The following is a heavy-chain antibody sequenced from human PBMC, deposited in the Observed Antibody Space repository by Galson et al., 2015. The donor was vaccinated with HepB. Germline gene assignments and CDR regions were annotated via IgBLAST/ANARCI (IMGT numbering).Heavy chain of an antibody. CDR1: GFIVSNNY. CDR2: IYSGGIT. Sequence: SLRLSCAASGFIVSNNYMSWVRQAPGKGLEWVSVIYSGGITHYADSVRGRFTTSRDNSRNTLYLEMNSLRGVDTAVYYCVRDRHSGSQELAVGAYFDYWGQGTLVTVSS. J-gene: IGHJ4*02. D-gene: IGHD1-26*01. CDR3: VRDRHSGSQELAVGAYFDY. V-gene: IGHV3-53*01.